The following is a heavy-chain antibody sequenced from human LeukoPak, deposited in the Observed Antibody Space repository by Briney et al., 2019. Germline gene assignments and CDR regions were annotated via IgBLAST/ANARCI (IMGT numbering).Heavy chain of an antibody. D-gene: IGHD6-19*01. J-gene: IGHJ5*02. Sequence: GGSLRLSCAASGFTFSSYAMHWVRQAPGKGLEWVAVISYDGSNKYYADSVKGRFTISRDNSKNTLYLQMNSLRAEDTAVYYCARETAVAGYNWFDPWGQGTLVTVSS. V-gene: IGHV3-30-3*01. CDR3: ARETAVAGYNWFDP. CDR1: GFTFSSYA. CDR2: ISYDGSNK.